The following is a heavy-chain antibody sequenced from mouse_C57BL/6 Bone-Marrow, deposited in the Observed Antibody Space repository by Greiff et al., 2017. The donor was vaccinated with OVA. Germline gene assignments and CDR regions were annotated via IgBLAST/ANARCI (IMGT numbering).Heavy chain of an antibody. CDR1: GFSFNTYA. CDR2: IRSKSNNYAT. Sequence: EVKLMESGGGLVQPKGSLKLSCAASGFSFNTYAMNWVRQAPGKGLEWVARIRSKSNNYATYYADSVKDRFTISRDDSESMLYLQMNNLKTEETAMYYCVRHGAGDYWGQGTTLTVSS. J-gene: IGHJ2*01. CDR3: VRHGAGDY. V-gene: IGHV10-1*01.